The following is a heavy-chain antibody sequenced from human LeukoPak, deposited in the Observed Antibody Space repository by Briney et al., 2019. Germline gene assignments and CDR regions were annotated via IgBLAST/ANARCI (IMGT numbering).Heavy chain of an antibody. Sequence: HPGGSLRLSCAASGFTFSSYAMSWVRQAPGKGLEWVSAISGSGGSTYYADSVKGRFTISRDNSKNTLYLQMNSLRAEDTAVYYCAKAFRKITMIVVAVDYWGQGTLVTVSS. J-gene: IGHJ4*02. D-gene: IGHD3-22*01. CDR1: GFTFSSYA. V-gene: IGHV3-23*01. CDR3: AKAFRKITMIVVAVDY. CDR2: ISGSGGST.